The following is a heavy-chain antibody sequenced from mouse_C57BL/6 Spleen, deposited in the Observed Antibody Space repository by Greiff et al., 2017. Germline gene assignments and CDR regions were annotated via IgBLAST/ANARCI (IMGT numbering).Heavy chain of an antibody. CDR1: GYTFTSYG. J-gene: IGHJ2*01. D-gene: IGHD1-1*01. CDR2: IYPRSGNT. CDR3: ARGDYYGSSVDY. Sequence: VQLQESGAELARPGASVKLSCKASGYTFTSYGISWVKQRIGQGLEWIGEIYPRSGNTYYNEKFKGKATLTADKSSSTAYMELRSLTSEDSAVYFCARGDYYGSSVDYWGQGTTLTVSS. V-gene: IGHV1-81*01.